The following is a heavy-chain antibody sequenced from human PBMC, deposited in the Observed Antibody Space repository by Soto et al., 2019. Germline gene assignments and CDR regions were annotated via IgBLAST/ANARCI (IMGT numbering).Heavy chain of an antibody. D-gene: IGHD3-22*01. V-gene: IGHV5-51*01. CDR2: IYPGDSDT. J-gene: IGHJ6*02. Sequence: GETLKISCKGSGYSFTSYWIGWVRQMPGKGLEWMGIIYPGDSDTRYSPSFQGQVTISADKSISTAYLQWSSLKASDTAMYYRARSQYYDSSGYYFYHYGMAVSGQGTTVPVSS. CDR1: GYSFTSYW. CDR3: ARSQYYDSSGYYFYHYGMAV.